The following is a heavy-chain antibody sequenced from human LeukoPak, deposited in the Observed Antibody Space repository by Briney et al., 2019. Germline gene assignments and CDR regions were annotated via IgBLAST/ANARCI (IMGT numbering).Heavy chain of an antibody. D-gene: IGHD6-19*01. CDR1: GFTFDDYT. J-gene: IGHJ4*02. Sequence: GGSLRLSCAASGFTFDDYTMHWVRQAPGKGLEWVSLISWDGGSTYYADSVKGRFTISRDNSKNSLYLQMNSLRTEDTALYYCAKDSSGWGGVDYWGQGTLVTVSS. CDR2: ISWDGGST. CDR3: AKDSSGWGGVDY. V-gene: IGHV3-43*01.